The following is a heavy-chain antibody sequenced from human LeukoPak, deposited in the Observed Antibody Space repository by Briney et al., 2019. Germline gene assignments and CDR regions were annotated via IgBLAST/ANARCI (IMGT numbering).Heavy chain of an antibody. J-gene: IGHJ4*02. CDR3: ARGVYSSGCLFDY. Sequence: SETLSLTCAVSGCSIRSGGYSWSWIRQPPGKGLEWIGYIYHSGSTYYNPSLKSRVTISVDRSKNQFSLKLSSVTAADTAVYYCARGVYSSGCLFDYWGQGTLVTVSS. CDR1: GCSIRSGGYS. D-gene: IGHD6-19*01. CDR2: IYHSGST. V-gene: IGHV4-30-2*01.